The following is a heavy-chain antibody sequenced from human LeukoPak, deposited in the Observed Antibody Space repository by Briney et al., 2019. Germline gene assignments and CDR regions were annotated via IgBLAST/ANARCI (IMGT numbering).Heavy chain of an antibody. D-gene: IGHD4-17*01. CDR2: RFSDRRT. J-gene: IGHJ1*01. CDR3: AKDVVIGASYDYGDYIPLPH. Sequence: PGGSLRLSCAASGFIVSTNYMTWVRQAPGKGLQWVAIRFSDRRTFYADTVKGRFTVSRDNSKNTLYLQMNSLRPEDTAVYYCAKDVVIGASYDYGDYIPLPHWGQGTLVTVSS. CDR1: GFIVSTNY. V-gene: IGHV3-66*02.